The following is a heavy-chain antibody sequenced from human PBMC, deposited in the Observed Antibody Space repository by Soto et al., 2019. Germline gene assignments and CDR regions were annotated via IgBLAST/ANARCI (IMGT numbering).Heavy chain of an antibody. Sequence: SETLSLTCTVSGGSISNFYWSWIRQPPGKGLEWIGYISCSGNTNYNPSLKSRVSISVDTSKNQLSLNLTSVTAADTAVYYCARAPMVLSRSYFDSWGQGTPVTVS. J-gene: IGHJ4*02. D-gene: IGHD2-8*01. CDR1: GGSISNFY. CDR3: ARAPMVLSRSYFDS. V-gene: IGHV4-59*01. CDR2: ISCSGNT.